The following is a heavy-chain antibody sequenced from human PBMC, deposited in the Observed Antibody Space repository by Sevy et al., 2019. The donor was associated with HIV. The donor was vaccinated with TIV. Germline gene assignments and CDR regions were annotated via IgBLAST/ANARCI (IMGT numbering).Heavy chain of an antibody. J-gene: IGHJ6*02. CDR1: GFTFSTYS. Sequence: GGSLRLSCAASGFTFSTYSMNWVRQAPGKGLQWVSSINRGNSYIFYTDSVKGRFTISRDNAKNSLYLQMNSLRAEDTAVYFCARDKTILEGRYGMDVWGQGTTVTVSS. V-gene: IGHV3-21*01. D-gene: IGHD3-3*01. CDR2: INRGNSYI. CDR3: ARDKTILEGRYGMDV.